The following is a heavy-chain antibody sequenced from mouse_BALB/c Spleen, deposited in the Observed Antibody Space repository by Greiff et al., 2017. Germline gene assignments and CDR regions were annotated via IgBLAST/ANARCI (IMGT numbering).Heavy chain of an antibody. V-gene: IGHV2-6-5*01. CDR2: IWGGGST. D-gene: IGHD2-2*01. CDR3: AKHHDGYDAGFAY. CDR1: GFSLTDYG. Sequence: VQLQQSGPGLVAPSQSLSITCTVSGFSLTDYGVSWIRQPPGKGLVWLGVIWGGGSTYYNSALKSRLSISKDNSKSQVFLKMNSLQTDDTAMYYCAKHHDGYDAGFAYWGQGTLVTVSA. J-gene: IGHJ3*01.